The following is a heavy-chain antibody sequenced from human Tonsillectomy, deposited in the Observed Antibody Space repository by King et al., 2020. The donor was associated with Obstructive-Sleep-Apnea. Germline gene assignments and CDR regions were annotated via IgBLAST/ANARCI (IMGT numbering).Heavy chain of an antibody. V-gene: IGHV1-3*01. J-gene: IGHJ6*02. CDR1: GYTFTTYA. CDR3: ARVGPCSSTSCSYYGMDV. CDR2: INAGNGNT. Sequence: QLVQSGAEVKKPGASVKVSCKASGYTFTTYAMHWVRQAPGQGLEWMGWINAGNGNTKYSQKFQGRVTITRDTSASTAYMELSSLRSEDTAVYYCARVGPCSSTSCSYYGMDVWGQGTTVTVSS. D-gene: IGHD2-2*01.